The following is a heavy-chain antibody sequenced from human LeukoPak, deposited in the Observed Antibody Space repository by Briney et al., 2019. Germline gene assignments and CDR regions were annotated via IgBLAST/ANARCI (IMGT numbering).Heavy chain of an antibody. D-gene: IGHD2-8*01. CDR3: ANGNRCTSPNCLGYYYFYMDV. J-gene: IGHJ6*03. V-gene: IGHV3-23*01. Sequence: GRSLRLSCAASGFTFDDYAMNWVRQAPGRGLEWVSGFSGSGGTTYYADSVKGRFTISRDNSKNTLYLQMNSLRAEDTAVYYCANGNRCTSPNCLGYYYFYMDVWGKGTTVTVSS. CDR2: FSGSGGTT. CDR1: GFTFDDYA.